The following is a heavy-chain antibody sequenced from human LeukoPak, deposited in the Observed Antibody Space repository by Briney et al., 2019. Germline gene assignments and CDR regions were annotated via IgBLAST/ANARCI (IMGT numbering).Heavy chain of an antibody. V-gene: IGHV3-11*04. D-gene: IGHD3-22*01. J-gene: IGHJ4*02. Sequence: GGSLRLSCAASGFTFSDYYMSWIRQAPGKRLEWVSYISSSGSTIYYADSVKGRFTISRDNAKNSLYLQMNSLRAGDTAVYYCARARSYYDSSGYYSFDYWGQGTLVTVSS. CDR3: ARARSYYDSSGYYSFDY. CDR2: ISSSGSTI. CDR1: GFTFSDYY.